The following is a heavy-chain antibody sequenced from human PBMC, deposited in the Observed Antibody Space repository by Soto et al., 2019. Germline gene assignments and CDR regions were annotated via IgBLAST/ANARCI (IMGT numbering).Heavy chain of an antibody. CDR3: ANCLGGFGESPMDV. J-gene: IGHJ6*02. D-gene: IGHD3-10*01. CDR2: IGGDTSYT. V-gene: IGHV3-23*01. Sequence: GGSLRLSCTASGFSFSNYAVTWVRQAPGKGLEWVSSIGGDTSYTYYADSVKGRFTISRDKSKNTVFLQMNSLRADDTAVYHCANCLGGFGESPMDVWSQGTTVTVSS. CDR1: GFSFSNYA.